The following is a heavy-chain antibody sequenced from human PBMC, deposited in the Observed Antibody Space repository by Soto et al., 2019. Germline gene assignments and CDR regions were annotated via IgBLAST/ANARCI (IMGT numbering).Heavy chain of an antibody. CDR3: ARDYSIAVAGKRD. J-gene: IGHJ4*02. Sequence: QVQLVESGGGVVQPGRSLRLSCAASGFTFSSYGMHWVRQAPGKGLEWVAVIYYDGSQKDYADSVKGRFTISRDNSNNMLYLQMNSLRAEDTAVYYCARDYSIAVAGKRDWGQGTLVTVSS. CDR1: GFTFSSYG. CDR2: IYYDGSQK. V-gene: IGHV3-33*01. D-gene: IGHD6-19*01.